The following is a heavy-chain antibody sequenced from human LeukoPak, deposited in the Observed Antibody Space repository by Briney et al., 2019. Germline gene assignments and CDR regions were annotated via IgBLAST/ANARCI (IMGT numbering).Heavy chain of an antibody. CDR3: ARDAKLLGAFDL. Sequence: SETLSLTCTVSGGSISSYYWSWIRQPPGGNLEWIVYLYYSGSTNYNPSLGSRVTISADSSKNQFSLKLTSVTAEDTAVYYCARDAKLLGAFDLWGPGTMVTVSS. CDR2: LYYSGST. V-gene: IGHV4-59*01. J-gene: IGHJ3*01. CDR1: GGSISSYY.